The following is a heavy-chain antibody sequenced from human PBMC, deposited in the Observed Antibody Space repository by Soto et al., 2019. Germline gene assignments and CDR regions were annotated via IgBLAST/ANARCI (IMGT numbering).Heavy chain of an antibody. CDR1: GFSLSTHTVG. J-gene: IGHJ4*02. D-gene: IGHD3-9*01. CDR2: TYWDEDK. Sequence: QITLKESGPTLVKPTQTLTLTCTFSGFSLSTHTVGVAWIRQPPGKALEWLALTYWDEDKRYSPSLKSRLTINQDTSKNQVVLTITNMDPVDTATYYCAHIVPFDYRWDHFEFWGQGTVVTVSS. CDR3: AHIVPFDYRWDHFEF. V-gene: IGHV2-5*02.